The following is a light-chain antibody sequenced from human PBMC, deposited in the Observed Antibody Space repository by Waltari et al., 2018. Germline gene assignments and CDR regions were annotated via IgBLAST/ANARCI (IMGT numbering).Light chain of an antibody. J-gene: IGLJ3*02. CDR1: SSDVGACHF. CDR3: TSYTTGSTLVV. Sequence: QSALTQPASVSGSPGQSITITCTGTSSDVGACHFVSWYQEHPGKAPKLLIYDVVNRPSGVSNRFSGSKSGNTASLTISGLQAEDEADYYCTSYTTGSTLVVFGGGTKLTVL. V-gene: IGLV2-14*03. CDR2: DVV.